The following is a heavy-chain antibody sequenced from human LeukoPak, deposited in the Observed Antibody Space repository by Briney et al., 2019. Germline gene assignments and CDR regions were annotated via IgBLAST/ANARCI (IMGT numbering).Heavy chain of an antibody. Sequence: GASVKVSCKASGYTFTGYYMHWVRQAPGQGLEWMGWINPNSGGTNYAQKFQGRVTMTRDTSISTAYMELSRLRSDDTAVYYCARDRGSHYNDSSGGVCNYWGQGTLVTVSS. V-gene: IGHV1-2*02. CDR3: ARDRGSHYNDSSGGVCNY. CDR1: GYTFTGYY. J-gene: IGHJ4*02. D-gene: IGHD3-22*01. CDR2: INPNSGGT.